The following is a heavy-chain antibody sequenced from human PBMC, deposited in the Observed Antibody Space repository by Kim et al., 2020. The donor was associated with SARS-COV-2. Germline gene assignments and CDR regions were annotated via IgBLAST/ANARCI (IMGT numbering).Heavy chain of an antibody. Sequence: SETLSLTCTVSGGSISSYYWSWIRQPPGKGLEWIGYIYYSGSTNYNPSLKSRVTISVDTSKNQFSLKLSSVTAADTAVYYCARQYSGYGPTFRARPYYFDYWGQGTLVTVSS. D-gene: IGHD5-12*01. CDR2: IYYSGST. J-gene: IGHJ4*02. CDR1: GGSISSYY. V-gene: IGHV4-59*01. CDR3: ARQYSGYGPTFRARPYYFDY.